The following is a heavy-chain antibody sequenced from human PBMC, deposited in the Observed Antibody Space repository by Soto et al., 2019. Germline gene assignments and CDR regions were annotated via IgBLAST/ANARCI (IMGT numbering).Heavy chain of an antibody. J-gene: IGHJ4*02. CDR3: TRWEEYSSSSLPFDY. V-gene: IGHV3-73*01. D-gene: IGHD6-6*01. CDR1: GFTFSGSA. CDR2: IRGKANSYAT. Sequence: PGGSLRLSCAASGFTFSGSAMHWVRQASGKGLEWVGRIRGKANSYATAYAASVKGRFTISRDDSKNTAYLQMNSLKTEDTAVYYCTRWEEYSSSSLPFDYWGQGTLVTVSS.